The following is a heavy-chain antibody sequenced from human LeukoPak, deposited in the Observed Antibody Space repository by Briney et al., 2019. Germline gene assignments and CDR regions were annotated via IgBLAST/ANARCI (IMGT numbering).Heavy chain of an antibody. CDR2: ISGSGGST. Sequence: GGSLRLSCAASGFTFSSYAMSWVRQAPGKGLEWVSAISGSGGSTYYADSVKGRFTISRDNSKNTLYLQMNSLRAEDTAVYYGGKEGGGGEMVAARDFDYWGQGTLVTVSS. CDR3: GKEGGGGEMVAARDFDY. J-gene: IGHJ4*02. CDR1: GFTFSSYA. D-gene: IGHD2-15*01. V-gene: IGHV3-23*01.